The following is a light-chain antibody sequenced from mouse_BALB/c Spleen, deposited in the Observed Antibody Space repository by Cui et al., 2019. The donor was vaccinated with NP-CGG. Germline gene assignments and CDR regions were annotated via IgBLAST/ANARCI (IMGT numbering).Light chain of an antibody. J-gene: IGLJ1*01. CDR3: ALWYSNHWV. CDR1: TGAVTTSNY. V-gene: IGLV1*01. Sequence: QAVVTKESATTTSPGETVTLTCRSSTGAVTTSNYANWVQEKPDHLFTGLIGGTNNRVPGVPARFSGSLIGDKAALTITGAQTEDEAIYFCALWYSNHWVFGGGTKLTVL. CDR2: GTN.